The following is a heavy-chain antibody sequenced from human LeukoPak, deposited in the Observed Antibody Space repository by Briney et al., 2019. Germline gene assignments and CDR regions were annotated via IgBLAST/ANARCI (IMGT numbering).Heavy chain of an antibody. CDR2: IYYSGST. Sequence: PSETLSLTCTVSGGSISSSSYYWGWIRQPPGKGLEWIGSIYYSGSTYYNPSLKSRVTISVDTSKNQFSLKLSSVTAADTAVYYCARDLGLGDYVWGSYRFDAFDIWGQGTMVTVSS. J-gene: IGHJ3*02. D-gene: IGHD3-16*02. CDR3: ARDLGLGDYVWGSYRFDAFDI. CDR1: GGSISSSSYY. V-gene: IGHV4-39*07.